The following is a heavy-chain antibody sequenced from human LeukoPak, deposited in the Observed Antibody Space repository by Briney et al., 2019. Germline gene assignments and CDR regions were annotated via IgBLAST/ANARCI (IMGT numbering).Heavy chain of an antibody. CDR2: ISNNGRNK. D-gene: IGHD3-22*01. CDR3: TRDLSGHYSIDY. J-gene: IGHJ4*02. V-gene: IGHV3-30*04. Sequence: GGSLRLSCAASGFTFSSYAIHWVRQAPGKGLEWVAFISNNGRNKDYADSVKGRFTISRDNSKNTQYLQVNSLRPEDTAVYYCTRDLSGHYSIDYWGQGTLVTVSS. CDR1: GFTFSSYA.